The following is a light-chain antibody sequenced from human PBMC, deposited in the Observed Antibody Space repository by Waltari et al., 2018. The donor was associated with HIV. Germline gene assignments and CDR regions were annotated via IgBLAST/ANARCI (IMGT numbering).Light chain of an antibody. J-gene: IGKJ1*01. CDR1: QSVFSSSSSRDF. CDR3: QEYFSPRRT. Sequence: DIVMTQSPDYLSVSVGERATIICRSSQSVFSSSSSRDFLAWYQQKPGQSPKVLFYWGSTRESGVPDRFSVSVSGTDFTLTISSLQAEDVAVYFCQEYFSPRRTFGQGTKVEV. V-gene: IGKV4-1*01. CDR2: WGS.